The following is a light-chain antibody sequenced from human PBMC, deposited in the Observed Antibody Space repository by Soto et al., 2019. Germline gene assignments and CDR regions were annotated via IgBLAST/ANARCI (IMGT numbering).Light chain of an antibody. V-gene: IGLV2-14*01. CDR2: EVS. Sequence: QSALTQPASVSGSPGQSITISCTGTSSDIGTYNYVSWNQQHPGKAPKVIIYEVSNRPSGVSNRFSGSKSGNTASLTISGLQDEDEADYYCSSYTSSNTLVFGTGTKVTVL. J-gene: IGLJ1*01. CDR1: SSDIGTYNY. CDR3: SSYTSSNTLV.